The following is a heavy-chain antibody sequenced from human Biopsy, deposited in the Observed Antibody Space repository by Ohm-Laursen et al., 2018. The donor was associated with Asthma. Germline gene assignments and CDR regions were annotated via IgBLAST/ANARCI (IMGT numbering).Heavy chain of an antibody. Sequence: ATVKISCRTSGYTFNSAGITWVRQAPGQGLEWMGWISVYNGNTKVAQKLQDRVTMITDTSTSTAYMELRSLRSDDTAVYFCARAADYSHYYGIDVWGQGTTVTVS. V-gene: IGHV1-18*01. J-gene: IGHJ6*02. CDR3: ARAADYSHYYGIDV. CDR1: GYTFNSAG. CDR2: ISVYNGNT. D-gene: IGHD3-10*01.